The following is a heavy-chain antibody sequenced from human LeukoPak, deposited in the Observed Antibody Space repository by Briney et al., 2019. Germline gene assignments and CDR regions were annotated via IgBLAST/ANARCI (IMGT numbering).Heavy chain of an antibody. V-gene: IGHV1-2*04. CDR3: ARANALHCSSTSCLFDY. CDR2: INPNSGGT. D-gene: IGHD2-2*01. CDR1: GYTFTDYY. Sequence: ASVKVSCKASGYTFTDYYMHWVRQAPGQGLEWMGWINPNSGGTYSAQKFQGWVTMTGDTSISTAYMELSRLTSDDTAVYYCARANALHCSSTSCLFDYWGQGTLVTVSS. J-gene: IGHJ4*02.